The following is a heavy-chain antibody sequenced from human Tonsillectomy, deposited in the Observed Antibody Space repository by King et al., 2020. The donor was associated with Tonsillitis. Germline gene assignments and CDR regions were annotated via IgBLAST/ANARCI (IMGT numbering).Heavy chain of an antibody. Sequence: EVQLVESGGGLVQPGGSLRLSCAASGFTLSIHGMSWVRQAPGKGLEWVANIKQDGSEKYYGDSVKGRFTISRDNAKNSLDLQMNSLRAEDTAVYYCARVSSAYFDYWGQGTLVTVSS. V-gene: IGHV3-7*03. CDR1: GFTLSIHG. CDR2: IKQDGSEK. D-gene: IGHD3-22*01. J-gene: IGHJ4*02. CDR3: ARVSSAYFDY.